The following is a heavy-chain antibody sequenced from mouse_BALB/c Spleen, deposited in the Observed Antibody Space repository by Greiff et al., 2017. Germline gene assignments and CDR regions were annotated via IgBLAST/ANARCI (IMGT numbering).Heavy chain of an antibody. V-gene: IGHV1-9*01. CDR1: GYTFSSYW. D-gene: IGHD2-4*01. CDR3: ARGGITTRGAWFAY. J-gene: IGHJ3*01. Sequence: QVQLQQSGAELMKPGASVKISCKATGYTFSSYWIEWVKQRPGHGLEWIGEILPGSGSTNYNEKFKGKATFTADTSSNTAYMQLSSLTSEDSAVYYCARGGITTRGAWFAYWGQGTLVTVSA. CDR2: ILPGSGST.